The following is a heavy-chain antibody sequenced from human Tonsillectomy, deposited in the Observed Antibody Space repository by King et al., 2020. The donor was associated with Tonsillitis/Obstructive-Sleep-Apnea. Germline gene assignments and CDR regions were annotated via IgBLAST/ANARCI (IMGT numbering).Heavy chain of an antibody. Sequence: DVQLVESVGGLVQPGGSLRLSCAASGFTFSSYEMNWVRQAPGKGLEWISYISGSGTTIYYADSVKGRFTLSRDNARNSLYLQMNSLRAEDTAVYYCARENLEAAAGFYMDVWGKGTTVTVSS. CDR1: GFTFSSYE. V-gene: IGHV3-48*03. D-gene: IGHD6-13*01. CDR3: ARENLEAAAGFYMDV. J-gene: IGHJ6*03. CDR2: ISGSGTTI.